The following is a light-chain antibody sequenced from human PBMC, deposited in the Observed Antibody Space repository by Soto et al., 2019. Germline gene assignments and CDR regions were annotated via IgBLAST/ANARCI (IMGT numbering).Light chain of an antibody. J-gene: IGLJ1*01. V-gene: IGLV2-14*01. Sequence: SVLSQPASVSGSPGRSITISCTGTSSDVGGYNYVSWYQQHPGKAPKLMIYDVSNRPSGVSNRFSGSKSGNTASLTISGLQAEDEADYYCSSYTSSSTLYVFGTGAKATVL. CDR1: SSDVGGYNY. CDR2: DVS. CDR3: SSYTSSSTLYV.